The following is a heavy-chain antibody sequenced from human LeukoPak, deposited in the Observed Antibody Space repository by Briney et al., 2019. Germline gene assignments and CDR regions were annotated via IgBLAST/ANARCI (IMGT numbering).Heavy chain of an antibody. D-gene: IGHD2-15*01. J-gene: IGHJ6*03. CDR3: AKISGSYYYYYYMDV. Sequence: ASVKVSCKASGYTFTSYGISWVRQAPGQGLEWMGWISAYNDNTDYAQKLQGRVTMTTDTSTSTAYMELRSLRSDDTAVYYCAKISGSYYYYYYMDVWGKGTTVTVSS. CDR2: ISAYNDNT. CDR1: GYTFTSYG. V-gene: IGHV1-18*01.